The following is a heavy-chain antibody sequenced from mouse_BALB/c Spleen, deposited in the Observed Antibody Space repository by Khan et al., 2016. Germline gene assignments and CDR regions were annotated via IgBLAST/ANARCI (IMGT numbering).Heavy chain of an antibody. Sequence: EVQLQESGPGLVKPSQSLSLTCTVTGYSITSGYGWNWIRQFPGNKLEWMGYISYSGSNKYNPSLKSRISITRDTPKHQFFLQLNSVTTEYTATYYCARTARIKYWGQGTTLTVSS. V-gene: IGHV3-2*02. J-gene: IGHJ2*01. CDR1: GYSITSGYG. D-gene: IGHD1-2*01. CDR3: ARTARIKY. CDR2: ISYSGSN.